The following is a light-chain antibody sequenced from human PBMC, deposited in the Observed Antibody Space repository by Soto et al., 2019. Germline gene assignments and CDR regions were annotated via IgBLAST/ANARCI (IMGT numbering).Light chain of an antibody. Sequence: DIQMTQSPSSLSASVGDRVTITCQASQDISNYLNWYQQKPGKAPKLLIYDASNLETGVPSRFSGSESGTDFTFTISSLQPEDIATYYCQQYDNLPFTFGPGTKVDTK. J-gene: IGKJ3*01. CDR1: QDISNY. V-gene: IGKV1-33*01. CDR3: QQYDNLPFT. CDR2: DAS.